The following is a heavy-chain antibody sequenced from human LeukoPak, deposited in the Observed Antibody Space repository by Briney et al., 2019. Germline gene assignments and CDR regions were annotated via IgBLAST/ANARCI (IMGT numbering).Heavy chain of an antibody. Sequence: SETLSLTCTVYGGSISSSSYYWGWIRQPPGKGLEWIGSIYYSGSTYYNPSLKSRVTISVDTSKNQFSLKLSSVTAADTAVYYCARLYDYVWGSYPRPHYYFDYWGQGTLVTVSS. J-gene: IGHJ4*02. CDR1: GGSISSSSYY. V-gene: IGHV4-39*01. CDR2: IYYSGST. D-gene: IGHD3-16*02. CDR3: ARLYDYVWGSYPRPHYYFDY.